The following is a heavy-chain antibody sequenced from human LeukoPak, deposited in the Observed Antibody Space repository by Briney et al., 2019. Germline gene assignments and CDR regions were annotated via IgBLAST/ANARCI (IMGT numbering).Heavy chain of an antibody. D-gene: IGHD3-22*01. CDR3: ASHGGYYDSSGYYRYFDY. CDR1: GFTFSSYE. Sequence: PGGSLRLSCAASGFTFSSYEMNWVRQAPGKGLEWVSYISSSGSTIYYADSVKGRFTISRHNAKHSLYLQMNSLRAEDTAVYYCASHGGYYDSSGYYRYFDYWGQGTLVTVSS. CDR2: ISSSGSTI. J-gene: IGHJ4*02. V-gene: IGHV3-48*03.